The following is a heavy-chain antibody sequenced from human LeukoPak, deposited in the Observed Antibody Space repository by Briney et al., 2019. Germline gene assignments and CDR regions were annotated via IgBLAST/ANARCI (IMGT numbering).Heavy chain of an antibody. D-gene: IGHD1-26*01. J-gene: IGHJ4*02. Sequence: NPSETLSLMCSVSGDSNSRSTYDGGWIRQPPGKGLEWIGSIYYSGRPYYNPSHKSRVTICVDTSKTQFSLSLSSVTAADTAVYHCARHSGIGMAQLYFDYWGQGTLVTVSS. CDR1: GDSNSRSTYD. CDR2: IYYSGRP. CDR3: ARHSGIGMAQLYFDY. V-gene: IGHV4-39*01.